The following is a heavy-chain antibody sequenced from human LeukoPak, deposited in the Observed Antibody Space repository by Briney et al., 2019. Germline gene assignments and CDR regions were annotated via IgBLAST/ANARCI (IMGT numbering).Heavy chain of an antibody. Sequence: HPGGSLRLSCATSGFTFSTSGMHWVRQAPGKGLEWVAFIRYDGSNKCHADSVKGRFTISRDNAKNSLYLQMNSLRAEDTAVYYCARDRCSGGSCYYYYGMDVWGQGTTVTVSS. D-gene: IGHD2-15*01. J-gene: IGHJ6*02. CDR1: GFTFSTSG. CDR3: ARDRCSGGSCYYYYGMDV. CDR2: IRYDGSNK. V-gene: IGHV3-30*02.